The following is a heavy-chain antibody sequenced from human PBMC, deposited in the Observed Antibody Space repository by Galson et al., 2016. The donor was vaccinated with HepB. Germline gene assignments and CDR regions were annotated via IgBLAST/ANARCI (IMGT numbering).Heavy chain of an antibody. J-gene: IGHJ4*02. Sequence: SLRLSCAASGFTFSRYGMHWVRQAPGKGLEWVSAVLASGLSTYYAASVRGRLTISRDNSKNTLSLQMDSLRAEDTAVYYCAKGSSGYYYVSDHWGQGTLVTVSS. D-gene: IGHD3-22*01. CDR1: GFTFSRYG. V-gene: IGHV3-23*01. CDR3: AKGSSGYYYVSDH. CDR2: VLASGLST.